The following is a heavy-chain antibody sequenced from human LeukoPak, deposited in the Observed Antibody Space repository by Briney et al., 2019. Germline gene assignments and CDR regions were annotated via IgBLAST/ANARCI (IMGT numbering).Heavy chain of an antibody. J-gene: IGHJ4*02. Sequence: PGGSLRLSCAASGFTFSSYSMNWVRQAPGKGLEWVSYISSSSSTIYYADSVKGRFTISRDNAKNSLYLQMNSLRAEDTAVYYCARERVKIAAAGFDYWGQGTLVTVSS. CDR3: ARERVKIAAAGFDY. CDR1: GFTFSSYS. V-gene: IGHV3-48*01. CDR2: ISSSSSTI. D-gene: IGHD6-13*01.